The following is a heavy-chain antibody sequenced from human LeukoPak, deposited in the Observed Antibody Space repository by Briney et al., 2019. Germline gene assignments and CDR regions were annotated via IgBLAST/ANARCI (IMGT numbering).Heavy chain of an antibody. D-gene: IGHD2-15*01. J-gene: IGHJ4*02. CDR1: GFTFSSYA. CDR3: ARDRMGGSFDY. CDR2: ISGSGGST. V-gene: IGHV3-23*01. Sequence: PGVSLRLSCAASGFTFSSYAMSWVRQAPGKGLEWVSVISGSGGSTYYADSVKGRFTISRDNAKNSLYLQMNSLRVEDTAVYYCARDRMGGSFDYWGQGTLVTVSS.